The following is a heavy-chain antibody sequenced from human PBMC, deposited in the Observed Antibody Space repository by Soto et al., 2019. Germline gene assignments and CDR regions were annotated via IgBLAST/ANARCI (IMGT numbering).Heavy chain of an antibody. CDR2: MNPNSGNT. CDR1: GYTFTSYD. V-gene: IGHV1-8*01. Sequence: QVQLVQSGAEVKKPGASVKVSCKASGYTFTSYDLNWVRQATGQGLEWMGWMNPNSGNTGYAQKFQGRVTMTRNTSITTAYMELSSLRSEDTAVYYCARAEPSDNWFDPWGQGTLVTVSS. CDR3: ARAEPSDNWFDP. J-gene: IGHJ5*02.